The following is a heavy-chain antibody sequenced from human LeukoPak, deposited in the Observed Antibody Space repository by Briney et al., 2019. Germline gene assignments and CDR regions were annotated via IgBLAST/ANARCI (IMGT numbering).Heavy chain of an antibody. CDR3: ARLELSNYYYMDV. CDR1: GGSISSAGHY. Sequence: SETLSLTCTVSGGSISSAGHYWGWIRQPPGKGLEWIVSIYYSGSTYYNPSLKSRVTISVDTSKNQFSLKLSSVTAADTAVYYCARLELSNYYYMDVWGKGTTVTVSS. V-gene: IGHV4-39*07. J-gene: IGHJ6*03. CDR2: IYYSGST. D-gene: IGHD3-16*02.